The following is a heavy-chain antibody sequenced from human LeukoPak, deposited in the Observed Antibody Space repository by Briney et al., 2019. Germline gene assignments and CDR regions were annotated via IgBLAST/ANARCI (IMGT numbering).Heavy chain of an antibody. Sequence: GRSLRLSCAASGFTFSSYEMNWVRQAPGKGLEWVSYISSSGSTIYYADSVKGRFTISRDNAKNSLYLQMNSLRAEDTAVYYCARDGSGIGWSLGYWGQGTLVTVSS. D-gene: IGHD3-16*01. CDR2: ISSSGSTI. CDR3: ARDGSGIGWSLGY. CDR1: GFTFSSYE. V-gene: IGHV3-48*03. J-gene: IGHJ4*02.